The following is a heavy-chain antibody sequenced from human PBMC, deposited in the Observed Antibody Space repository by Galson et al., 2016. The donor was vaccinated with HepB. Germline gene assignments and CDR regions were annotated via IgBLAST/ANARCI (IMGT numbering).Heavy chain of an antibody. J-gene: IGHJ3*02. D-gene: IGHD3-22*01. CDR1: GGSISSLGHY. CDR3: ARSNYHDTSRAFDI. CDR2: MYYSGNA. Sequence: TLSLTCTVSGGSISSLGHYWTWIRQNPEKGLQWIGYMYYSGNAHYNPSLKSRVIISIDTSKNQFSLKLSSLTAADTAVYFCARSNYHDTSRAFDIWGQGTVITVSS. V-gene: IGHV4-31*03.